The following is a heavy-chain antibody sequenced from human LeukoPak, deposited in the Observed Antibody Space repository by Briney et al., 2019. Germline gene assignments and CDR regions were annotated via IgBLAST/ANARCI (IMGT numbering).Heavy chain of an antibody. CDR1: GGSISSYY. D-gene: IGHD2-8*02. V-gene: IGHV4-59*01. J-gene: IGHJ5*02. Sequence: SETLSLTCTVSGGSISSYYWSWIRQPPGRGLGWIGYIYYSGSTNYNPSLKSRVTISVDTSKNQFSLKLSSVTAADTAVYYCARVRDDYWSTRSSWFDPWGQGTLVTVSS. CDR2: IYYSGST. CDR3: ARVRDDYWSTRSSWFDP.